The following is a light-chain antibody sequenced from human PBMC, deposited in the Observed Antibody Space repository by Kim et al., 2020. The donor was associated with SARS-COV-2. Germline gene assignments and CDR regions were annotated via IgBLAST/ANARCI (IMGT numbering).Light chain of an antibody. CDR3: QVWDRSSDHVI. V-gene: IGLV3-21*04. J-gene: IGLJ2*01. CDR1: NIETKS. CDR2: YDK. Sequence: SYELTQPPSVSVAPGKTAMIICGGDNIETKSVQWYQQKPGQAPVLVIYYDKDRPSAIPERFSGSNSGYTATLTITRVEAGDEADYFCQVWDRSSDHVIFGGGTKLTVL.